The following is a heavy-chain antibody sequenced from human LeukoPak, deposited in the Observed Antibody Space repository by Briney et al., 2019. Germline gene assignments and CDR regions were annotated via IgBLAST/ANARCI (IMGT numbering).Heavy chain of an antibody. Sequence: SEALSLTCTLSGGSINGYYWTWIRQPPGEGLDWIGYIYYSGSTKYNPSLKSRVTISVDTSKNQFSLKLSSVTAADTAVYYCARRYCYGGSCYSAHDYWGQGTLVTVSS. D-gene: IGHD2-15*01. J-gene: IGHJ4*02. V-gene: IGHV4-59*08. CDR2: IYYSGST. CDR3: ARRYCYGGSCYSAHDY. CDR1: GGSINGYY.